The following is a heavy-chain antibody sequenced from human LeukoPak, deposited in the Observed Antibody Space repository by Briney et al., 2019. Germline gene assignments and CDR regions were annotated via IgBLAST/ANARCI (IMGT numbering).Heavy chain of an antibody. D-gene: IGHD3-10*01. V-gene: IGHV3-21*01. J-gene: IGHJ4*02. Sequence: PGGSLRLSCAASGFSFNDYSMNWVRQAPGKGLGWVSSITGSSSYRYYADSVKGRFTVSRDNGKRSLFLQMNSLRAEDTAVYYCTRGYGSGSYYSARIGYYFDYWGQGALLTVSS. CDR3: TRGYGSGSYYSARIGYYFDY. CDR1: GFSFNDYS. CDR2: ITGSSSYR.